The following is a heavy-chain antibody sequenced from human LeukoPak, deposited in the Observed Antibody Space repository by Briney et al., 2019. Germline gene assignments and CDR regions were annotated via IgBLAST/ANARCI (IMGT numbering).Heavy chain of an antibody. J-gene: IGHJ4*02. CDR2: ISYDGSNK. Sequence: GRSLRLSCAASGFTFSSYAMHWVRQAPGKGLEWVAVISYDGSNKYYADSVKGRFTISRDNSKNTLYLQMNSLRAEDTAVYYCARESYGDYSTGFDYWGQGTLVTVSS. D-gene: IGHD4-17*01. CDR1: GFTFSSYA. V-gene: IGHV3-30-3*01. CDR3: ARESYGDYSTGFDY.